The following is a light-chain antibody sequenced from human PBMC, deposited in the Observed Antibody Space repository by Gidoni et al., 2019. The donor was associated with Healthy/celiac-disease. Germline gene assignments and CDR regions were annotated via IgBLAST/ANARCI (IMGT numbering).Light chain of an antibody. CDR2: DAS. CDR1: QSVSSY. CDR3: QQRSNWPPESLT. Sequence: EIVLTQSPATLSLSPGERATLSCRASQSVSSYLAWYQQKPGQAPRLLIYDASNRATGIPARFSGSESGTDFTLTISSLEPEDFAVYYCQQRSNWPPESLTFGGGTKVEIK. J-gene: IGKJ4*01. V-gene: IGKV3-11*01.